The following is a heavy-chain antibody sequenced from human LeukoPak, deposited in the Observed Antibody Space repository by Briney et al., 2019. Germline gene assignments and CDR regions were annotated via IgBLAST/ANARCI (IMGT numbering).Heavy chain of an antibody. CDR3: AREGNWKGAYFDY. D-gene: IGHD1-1*01. J-gene: IGHJ4*02. CDR2: MNPNSGNT. Sequence: ASVKVSCKASGYTFTSYDINWVRQATGQGLEWMGWMNPNSGNTGYAQKFQGRVTITRNTSISTAYMELSSLRSEDTAVYYCAREGNWKGAYFDYWGQGTLVTVSS. V-gene: IGHV1-8*03. CDR1: GYTFTSYD.